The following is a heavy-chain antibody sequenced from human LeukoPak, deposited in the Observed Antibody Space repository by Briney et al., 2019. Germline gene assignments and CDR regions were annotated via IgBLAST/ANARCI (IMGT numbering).Heavy chain of an antibody. V-gene: IGHV3-13*01. D-gene: IGHD6-19*01. J-gene: IGHJ3*02. CDR2: IGTLADT. Sequence: GGSLRLSRAASGLTFSSHDMHWVRQVTGKGLEWVSAIGTLADTFYLDSVKGRFTISRENAKNSLYLQMNSLRAGDTAVYYCATGRSRGWSYAFDIWGRGTMVTVSS. CDR3: ATGRSRGWSYAFDI. CDR1: GLTFSSHD.